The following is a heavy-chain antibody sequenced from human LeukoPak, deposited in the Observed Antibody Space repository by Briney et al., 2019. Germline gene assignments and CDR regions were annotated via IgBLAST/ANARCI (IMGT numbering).Heavy chain of an antibody. J-gene: IGHJ5*02. D-gene: IGHD6-13*01. CDR1: GGSISSYY. Sequence: SETLSLTCTVSGGSISSYYWSWIRQPPGKGLEWIGYIYYSGSTNYNPSLKSRVTISVDTSKNQISLKLSSVTAADTAVYYCARDVAAAGTNWFDPWGQGTLVTVSS. V-gene: IGHV4-59*01. CDR2: IYYSGST. CDR3: ARDVAAAGTNWFDP.